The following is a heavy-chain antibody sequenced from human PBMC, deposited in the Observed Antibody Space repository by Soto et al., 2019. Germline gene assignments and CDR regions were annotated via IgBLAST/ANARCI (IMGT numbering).Heavy chain of an antibody. J-gene: IGHJ4*02. V-gene: IGHV3-30-3*01. CDR1: GFTFSNYA. Sequence: QVQLVESGGGVVQPGRSLRLSCAASGFTFSNYAMHWVRQAPGKGLEWVAVVSYDGSNKYYADSVKGRFTISRDSSKNTLYLQMNRLRAEDTAVYHCARDERDSRGWYTFDYWGQGTLVTVSS. CDR3: ARDERDSRGWYTFDY. D-gene: IGHD6-19*01. CDR2: VSYDGSNK.